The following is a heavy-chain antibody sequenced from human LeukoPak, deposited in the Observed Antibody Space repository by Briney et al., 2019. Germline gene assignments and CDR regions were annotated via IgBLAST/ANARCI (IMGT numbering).Heavy chain of an antibody. CDR2: IGSSDTTV. CDR1: GFTFSSSE. D-gene: IGHD4-17*01. Sequence: GGSLRHSCAASGFTFSSSEMNWVRQAPGRGPEWVSYIGSSDTTVHYADSVEGRFTISRDNAKNSLYLQMNSLRAEDTAIYYCARLTVTTKDAFDIRGQGTMVIVSS. J-gene: IGHJ3*02. V-gene: IGHV3-48*03. CDR3: ARLTVTTKDAFDI.